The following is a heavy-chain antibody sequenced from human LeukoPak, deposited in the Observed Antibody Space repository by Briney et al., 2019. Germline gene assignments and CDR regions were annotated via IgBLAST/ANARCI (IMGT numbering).Heavy chain of an antibody. CDR3: AKDLAVVPAVPSY. CDR1: GFTVSSNY. CDR2: IRYDGSNK. Sequence: GGSLRLSCAASGFTVSSNYMSWVRQAPGKGLEWVAFIRYDGSNKYYADSVKGRFTISRDNSKNTLYLQMNSLRAEDTAVYYCAKDLAVVPAVPSYWGQGTLVTVSS. D-gene: IGHD2-2*01. V-gene: IGHV3-30*02. J-gene: IGHJ4*02.